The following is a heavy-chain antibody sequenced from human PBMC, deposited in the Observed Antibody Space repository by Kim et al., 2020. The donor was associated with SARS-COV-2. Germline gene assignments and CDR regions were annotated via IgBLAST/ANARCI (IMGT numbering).Heavy chain of an antibody. J-gene: IGHJ4*02. D-gene: IGHD6-13*01. Sequence: YNPSLKSRVTISVATSKNQFSLKLSSVTAADTAVYYCARVDSSSWYYFDYWGQGTLVTVSS. CDR3: ARVDSSSWYYFDY. V-gene: IGHV4-34*01.